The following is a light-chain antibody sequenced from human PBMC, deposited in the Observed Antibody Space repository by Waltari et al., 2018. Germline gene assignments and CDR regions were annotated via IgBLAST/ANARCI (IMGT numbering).Light chain of an antibody. J-gene: IGLJ3*02. CDR3: AAWDSRLSAWL. CDR2: RST. V-gene: IGLV10-54*04. Sequence: QAGLTQPPSVSKGLGQTATLTCSGNADNVGNEGAIWLQQYPGHPPKLLAHRSTRRPSGVSGRFCASRSGDTASLSMDGLQTDDEADYHCAAWDSRLSAWLFGGGTKLTVL. CDR1: ADNVGNEG.